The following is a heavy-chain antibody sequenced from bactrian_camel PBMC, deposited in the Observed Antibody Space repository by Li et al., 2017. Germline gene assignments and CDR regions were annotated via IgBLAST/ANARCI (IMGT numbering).Heavy chain of an antibody. CDR1: GYIGGFGC. Sequence: HVQLVESGGGSVQAGGSLGLSCAGSGYIGGFGCMAWFRQAPGKEREEVAVIGANGDMRYSDSVRGRFTISRVNVRNTLYLEMNSLKPEDTAMYYCAAVVDCYYASHTTWRYDYQGQGTQVTVS. V-gene: IGHV3S55*01. J-gene: IGHJ4*01. D-gene: IGHD1*01. CDR2: IGANGDM.